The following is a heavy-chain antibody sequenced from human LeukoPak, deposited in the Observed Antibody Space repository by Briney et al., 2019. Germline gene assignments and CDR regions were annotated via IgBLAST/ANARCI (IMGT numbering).Heavy chain of an antibody. Sequence: PSDTLSLTCAVSGYSISSSNWWGWIRQPPGKGLEWIGYIYYSGSTYYNPSLKSRVTISVDTSKNQFSLKLSSVTAVDTAVYYCARVVPAAEITNWFDPWGQGTLVTVSS. V-gene: IGHV4-28*03. J-gene: IGHJ5*02. CDR1: GYSISSSNW. CDR2: IYYSGST. CDR3: ARVVPAAEITNWFDP. D-gene: IGHD2-2*01.